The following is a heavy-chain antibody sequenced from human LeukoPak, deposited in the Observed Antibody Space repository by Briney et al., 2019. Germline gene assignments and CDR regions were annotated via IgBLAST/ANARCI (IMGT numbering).Heavy chain of an antibody. CDR2: TIPIFGTA. J-gene: IGHJ4*02. V-gene: IGHV1-69*06. D-gene: IGHD3-10*01. CDR3: ASNYYGSGSYYPCDY. Sequence: GASVKVSCKASGGTFSSYAISWVRQAPGQGLEWMGGTIPIFGTANYAQKFQGRVTITADKSTSTAYMELSSLRSEDTAVYYCASNYYGSGSYYPCDYWGQGTLVTVSS. CDR1: GGTFSSYA.